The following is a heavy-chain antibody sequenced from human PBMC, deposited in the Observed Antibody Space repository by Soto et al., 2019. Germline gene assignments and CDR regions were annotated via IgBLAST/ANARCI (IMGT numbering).Heavy chain of an antibody. CDR2: IKSKTDGGTT. D-gene: IGHD1-7*01. V-gene: IGHV3-15*01. CDR3: TTAGTDFYYYYGMDV. CDR1: GFTFSNAW. J-gene: IGHJ6*02. Sequence: EVPLVESGGGLVKPGGSLRLSCAASGFTFSNAWMSWVRQAPGKGLEWVGRIKSKTDGGTTDYAAPVKGRFTISRDDSKNTLYLQMNSLKTEDTAVYYCTTAGTDFYYYYGMDVWGQGTTVTVSS.